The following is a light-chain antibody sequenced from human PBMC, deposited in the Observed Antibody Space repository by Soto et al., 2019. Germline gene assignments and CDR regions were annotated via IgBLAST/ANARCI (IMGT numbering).Light chain of an antibody. CDR2: AGN. Sequence: DIQMTQSPSSLAASVGDTVTITCRASQSVSGWLNWYQHKPGKAPKLLVYAGNSLESGVPSRFSGSGFETDFTLTITALQPEDFAVYYCQQTYSTPFTFGPGPKVDIE. V-gene: IGKV1-39*01. CDR1: QSVSGW. J-gene: IGKJ3*01. CDR3: QQTYSTPFT.